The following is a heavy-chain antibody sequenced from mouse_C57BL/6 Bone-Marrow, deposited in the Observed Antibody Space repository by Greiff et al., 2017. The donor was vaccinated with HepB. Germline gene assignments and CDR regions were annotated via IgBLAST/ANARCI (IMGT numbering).Heavy chain of an antibody. CDR3: AREGDYDYDVGWFAY. Sequence: EVMLVESGGGLVKPGGSLKLSCAASGFTFSSYAMSWVRQTPEKRLEWVATISDGGSYTYYPDNVKGRFTISRDNAKNNRYLQMSHLKSEDTAMYYCAREGDYDYDVGWFAYWGQGTLVTVSA. D-gene: IGHD2-4*01. CDR1: GFTFSSYA. J-gene: IGHJ3*01. V-gene: IGHV5-4*01. CDR2: ISDGGSYT.